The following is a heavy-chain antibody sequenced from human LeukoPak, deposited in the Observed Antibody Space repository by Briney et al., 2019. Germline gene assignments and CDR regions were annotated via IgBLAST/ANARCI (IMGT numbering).Heavy chain of an antibody. D-gene: IGHD3-22*01. CDR1: GGSISSYY. J-gene: IGHJ4*02. V-gene: IGHV4-59*01. Sequence: SETLSLTCTVSGGSISSYYWSWIRQPPGKGLEWIGYIYYSGTTAYNPSLKSRVTISVDTSKNQFSLKLDSVTAADTAVYYCATWYYDSGGYRYFDYWGQGTQVTVSS. CDR3: ATWYYDSGGYRYFDY. CDR2: IYYSGTT.